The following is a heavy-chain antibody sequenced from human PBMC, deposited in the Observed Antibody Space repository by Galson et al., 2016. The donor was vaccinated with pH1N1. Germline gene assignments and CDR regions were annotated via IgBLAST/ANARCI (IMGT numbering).Heavy chain of an antibody. D-gene: IGHD3-22*01. Sequence: SLRLSCAASGFTFNIFAMSWVRQAPGKGPEWVSSISASGANTNYADPVKGRFTISRDNSKNTLYLQTNSLRAEDTAIYYCVKLDSSGYYYGWFDSWGQGTLVTVSS. J-gene: IGHJ5*01. CDR1: GFTFNIFA. CDR2: ISASGANT. CDR3: VKLDSSGYYYGWFDS. V-gene: IGHV3-23*01.